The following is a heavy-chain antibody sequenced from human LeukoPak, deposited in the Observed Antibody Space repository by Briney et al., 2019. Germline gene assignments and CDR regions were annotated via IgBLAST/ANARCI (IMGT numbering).Heavy chain of an antibody. Sequence: SVKVSCKASGGTFSSYAISWVRQAPGQGLEWMGGIIPIFGTANYAQKFQGRVTITADESTSTAYMELSSLRSEDTAVYYCARTYCGGDCYSDAFDIWGQGTMVTVSS. CDR2: IIPIFGTA. J-gene: IGHJ3*02. CDR3: ARTYCGGDCYSDAFDI. D-gene: IGHD2-21*02. V-gene: IGHV1-69*13. CDR1: GGTFSSYA.